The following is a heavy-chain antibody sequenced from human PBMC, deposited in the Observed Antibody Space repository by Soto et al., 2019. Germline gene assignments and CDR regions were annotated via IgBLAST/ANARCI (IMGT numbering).Heavy chain of an antibody. J-gene: IGHJ4*01. CDR2: TYYRSKWYY. Sequence: SQTLSLTCDISGDSVSSNTAGWNWVRQSPSSGLEWLGRTYYRSKWYYDYPLSVRRRITSNPNTSKNQYSLQLNSVTPEVTSVYYCARGEQYSGRIFDYWGQGTLVTVSS. V-gene: IGHV6-1*01. D-gene: IGHD1-26*01. CDR1: GDSVSSNTAG. CDR3: ARGEQYSGRIFDY.